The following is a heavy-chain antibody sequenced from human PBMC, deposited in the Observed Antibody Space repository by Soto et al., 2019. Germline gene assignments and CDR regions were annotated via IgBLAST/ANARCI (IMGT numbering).Heavy chain of an antibody. CDR2: INPATGAA. D-gene: IGHD3-3*01. J-gene: IGHJ3*02. CDR1: GYPVTAYY. V-gene: IGHV1-2*02. Sequence: QLHLVQSGAVVKKPGASVTVSCSASGYPVTAYYMHWVRQAPGRGLEWMGGINPATGAAKYTQTFQGRGTLTRDAATSTVFMELSGLASEDTAVFYFARGGGVGVAGYAAFDMWGQGTLVTVSS. CDR3: ARGGGVGVAGYAAFDM.